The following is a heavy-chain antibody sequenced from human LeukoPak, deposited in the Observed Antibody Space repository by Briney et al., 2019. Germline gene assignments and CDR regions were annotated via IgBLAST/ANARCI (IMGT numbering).Heavy chain of an antibody. V-gene: IGHV4-34*01. Sequence: PSETLSLTCAVYGGSFSGYYRSWIRQPPGKGLEWIGEINHSGSTNYNPSLKSRVTISVDTSKNQFSLKLSSVTAADTAVYYCATESSAGSCSGGSCYSDVHYWGQGTLVTVSS. CDR2: INHSGST. D-gene: IGHD2-15*01. CDR1: GGSFSGYY. J-gene: IGHJ4*02. CDR3: ATESSAGSCSGGSCYSDVHY.